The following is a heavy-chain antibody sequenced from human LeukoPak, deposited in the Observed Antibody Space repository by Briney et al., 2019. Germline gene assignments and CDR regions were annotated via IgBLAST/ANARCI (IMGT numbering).Heavy chain of an antibody. V-gene: IGHV3-21*01. D-gene: IGHD3-3*01. CDR2: ISSSSSYI. CDR3: ARDLPRLRFLEGYMDV. CDR1: GFTFSSYS. J-gene: IGHJ6*03. Sequence: PGGSLRLSCAASGFTFSSYSMNWVRQAPGKGLEWVSSISSSSSYIYYADSVKGRFTISRDNAKNSLYLQMNSLRAEDTAVYYCARDLPRLRFLEGYMDVWGKGTTVTVSS.